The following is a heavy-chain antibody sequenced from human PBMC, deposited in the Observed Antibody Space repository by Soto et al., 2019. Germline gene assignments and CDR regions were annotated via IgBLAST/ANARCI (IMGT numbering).Heavy chain of an antibody. J-gene: IGHJ5*01. CDR1: GASISSGGYY. Sequence: QVQLLESGPGLVKPSQTLSLICNVSGASISSGGYYWSWIRQRPGGGLEWLGFIYYSGISHYNPSLKSRATISVDTSKNQFSLKLISVTAADTAVYYCARTEWIQLWLDSWGQGALVTVS. D-gene: IGHD5-18*01. CDR2: IYYSGIS. CDR3: ARTEWIQLWLDS. V-gene: IGHV4-31*03.